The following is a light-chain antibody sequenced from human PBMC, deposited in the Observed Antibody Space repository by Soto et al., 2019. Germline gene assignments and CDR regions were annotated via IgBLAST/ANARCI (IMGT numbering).Light chain of an antibody. V-gene: IGKV1-5*03. Sequence: DIQMTQSPSTLSASLGDRVTSTCRASQSISSWLAWYQQKPGKAPKLLIYKASSLESGVPSRFSGSGSGTEFTLTISSLQPDDFATYYCQQYNSYLYTFGQGTRLEIK. CDR2: KAS. CDR3: QQYNSYLYT. J-gene: IGKJ5*01. CDR1: QSISSW.